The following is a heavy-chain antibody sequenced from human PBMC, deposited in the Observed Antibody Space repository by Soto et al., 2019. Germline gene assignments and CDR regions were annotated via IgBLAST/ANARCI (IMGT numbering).Heavy chain of an antibody. CDR3: ARDVLTAVAGSVNWFDP. CDR1: GFSLRTYG. J-gene: IGHJ5*02. D-gene: IGHD6-19*01. Sequence: ESGGGVVQSGRSLTLSCAASGFSLRTYGMHWLRRAPGKGLEWVAFIWYDGTKKFYANSVKGRSTISKDSSNNILYLQMSGLRAEDTAVYYCARDVLTAVAGSVNWFDPWGQGTLVTVSS. V-gene: IGHV3-33*01. CDR2: IWYDGTKK.